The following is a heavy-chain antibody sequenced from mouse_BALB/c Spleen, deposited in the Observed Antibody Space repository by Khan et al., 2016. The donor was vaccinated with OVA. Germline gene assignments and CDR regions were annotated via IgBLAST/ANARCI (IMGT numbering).Heavy chain of an antibody. CDR3: ARSSSWVYDY. D-gene: IGHD4-1*01. V-gene: IGHV3-2*02. CDR1: GYSFTSDCV. CDR2: ISYSGTT. Sequence: EVQLQESGPGLVKPSQSLSLTCTVTGYSFTSDCVWNLIRQSPGNKLEWMGFISYSGTTSYNPSLTSRISVTRDTSKHQFFLELNSVTAEDSGTYYCARSSSWVYDYWGQGTTLTVSS. J-gene: IGHJ2*01.